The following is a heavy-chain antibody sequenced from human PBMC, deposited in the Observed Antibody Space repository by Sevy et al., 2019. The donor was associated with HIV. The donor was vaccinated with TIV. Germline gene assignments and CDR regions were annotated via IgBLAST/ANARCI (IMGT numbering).Heavy chain of an antibody. Sequence: GGSLRLSCAASGFTFSSYAMSWVRQAPGKGLEWVSAISGSGGSTYYADSVKGRFTISRDNSKNTRYLQMNSLRAEDTAVYYCAKDGNYYDSSGYYNRCFDYWGQGTLVTVSS. CDR2: ISGSGGST. J-gene: IGHJ4*02. CDR3: AKDGNYYDSSGYYNRCFDY. D-gene: IGHD3-22*01. CDR1: GFTFSSYA. V-gene: IGHV3-23*01.